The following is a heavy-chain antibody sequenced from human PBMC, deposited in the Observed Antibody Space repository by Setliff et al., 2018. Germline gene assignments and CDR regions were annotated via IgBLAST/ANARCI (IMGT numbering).Heavy chain of an antibody. D-gene: IGHD3-22*01. CDR3: TTVGYDSRTTPIDY. J-gene: IGHJ4*02. Sequence: GSLRLSCAASGFTFSNAWMSWVRQAPGKGLEWVGRIKSKTDGGTTDYAAPVKGRFTISRDDSKNTLYLQMNSLKTEDTAVYYCTTVGYDSRTTPIDYWGQGTLVTVSS. CDR1: GFTFSNAW. CDR2: IKSKTDGGTT. V-gene: IGHV3-15*01.